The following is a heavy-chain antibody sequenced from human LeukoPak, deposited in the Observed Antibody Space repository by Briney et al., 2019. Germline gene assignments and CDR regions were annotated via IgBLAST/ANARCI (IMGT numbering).Heavy chain of an antibody. CDR3: TKEWLFAFDAFDI. V-gene: IGHV3-15*01. CDR1: GFTFSNAW. Sequence: GGSLGLSCAASGFTFSNAWMSWVRQAPGKGLEWVGRIKSKTDGGTTDYAAPVKGRFTISRDDSKNTLYLQMNSLKTEDTAVYYCTKEWLFAFDAFDIWGQGTMVTVSS. J-gene: IGHJ3*02. D-gene: IGHD3-3*01. CDR2: IKSKTDGGTT.